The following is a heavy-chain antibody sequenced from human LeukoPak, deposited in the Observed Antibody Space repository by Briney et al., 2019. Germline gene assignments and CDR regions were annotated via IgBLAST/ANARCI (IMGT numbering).Heavy chain of an antibody. CDR2: IYYSGST. CDR3: ARGGSAAAAGTHFDY. V-gene: IGHV4-31*03. Sequence: SETLSFTCTVSGGSISSGGYFWRWIRQHPGKGLEWIGYIYYSGSTYYNPSLKSRVTISVDTSTNQFSLKLSSVTAADTAVYYCARGGSAAAAGTHFDYWGQGTLVTVSS. D-gene: IGHD6-13*01. CDR1: GGSISSGGYF. J-gene: IGHJ4*02.